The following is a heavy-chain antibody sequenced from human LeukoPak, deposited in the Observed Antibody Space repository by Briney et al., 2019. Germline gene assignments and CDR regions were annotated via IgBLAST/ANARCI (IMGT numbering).Heavy chain of an antibody. CDR2: VYHSGST. D-gene: IGHD3-10*01. Sequence: PSETLSLTCTVSGYSITSGHYWVWIRQPPGKGLEWIGAVYHSGSTYYNPSLKSRVAISVDTSKNLFSLNLYSVTAADTAVYFCARSGPYYYHYLDVWGKGTTVTVSS. CDR3: ARSGPYYYHYLDV. J-gene: IGHJ6*03. CDR1: GYSITSGHY. V-gene: IGHV4-38-2*02.